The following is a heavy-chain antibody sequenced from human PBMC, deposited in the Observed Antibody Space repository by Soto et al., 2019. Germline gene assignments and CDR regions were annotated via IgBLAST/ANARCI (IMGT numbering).Heavy chain of an antibody. CDR2: LYFSGRT. D-gene: IGHD1-26*01. J-gene: IGHJ5*02. V-gene: IGHV4-31*03. CDR1: GGSISSGGYY. Sequence: QVQLQESGPELVKPSQTLFLTCTVSGGSISSGGYYCRWIRQHPGKGLEWIGYLYFSGRTYYNPSMKRRVTLSVDTSKNQFSLKVRSVTAADTAVYFCARVPYLRGALDEMTWFDPWGQGPLVTVSS. CDR3: ARVPYLRGALDEMTWFDP.